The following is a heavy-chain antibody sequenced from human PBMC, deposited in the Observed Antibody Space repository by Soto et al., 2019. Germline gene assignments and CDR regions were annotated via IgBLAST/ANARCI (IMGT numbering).Heavy chain of an antibody. Sequence: SETLSLTCTVSGGSISSSSYYWGWIRQPPGKGLEWIGSIYYSGSTYYNPSLKSRVTISVDTSKNQFSLKLSSVTAADTAVYYCARQDGLTTMIVGYDYWGQGTLVTVSS. D-gene: IGHD3-22*01. CDR2: IYYSGST. V-gene: IGHV4-39*01. J-gene: IGHJ4*02. CDR3: ARQDGLTTMIVGYDY. CDR1: GGSISSSSYY.